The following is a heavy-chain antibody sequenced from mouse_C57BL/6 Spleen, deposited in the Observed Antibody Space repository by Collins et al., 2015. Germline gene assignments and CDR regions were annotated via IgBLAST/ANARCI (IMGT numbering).Heavy chain of an antibody. V-gene: IGHV1-61*01. D-gene: IGHD2-2*01. CDR2: IDPSDSRT. Sequence: QVQLQQPGAELVRPGASVKLSCKASGYTFTNSWMNWVKQRPGQGLEWIGMIDPSDSRTHYNQMFKNKATLTVDKSSSIAYMVLISLTSEDSAVYYCAKEGYDAYWGQGTLITVSA. J-gene: IGHJ3*01. CDR3: AKEGYDAY. CDR1: GYTFTNSW.